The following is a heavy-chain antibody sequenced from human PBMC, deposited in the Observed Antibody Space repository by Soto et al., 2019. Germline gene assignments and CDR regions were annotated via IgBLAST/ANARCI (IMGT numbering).Heavy chain of an antibody. CDR1: GFTFSSYS. Sequence: PGGSLRLSCAASGFTFSSYSMNWVRQAPGKGLEWVSSISSSSSYIYYADSVKGRFTISRDNAKNSLYLQMNSLRAEDTAVYYCARDENDLDSSGPPALFDYWGQGTLVTVSS. V-gene: IGHV3-21*01. CDR2: ISSSSSYI. J-gene: IGHJ4*02. CDR3: ARDENDLDSSGPPALFDY. D-gene: IGHD3-22*01.